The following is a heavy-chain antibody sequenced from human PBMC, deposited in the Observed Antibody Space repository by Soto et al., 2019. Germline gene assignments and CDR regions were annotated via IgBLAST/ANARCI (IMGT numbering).Heavy chain of an antibody. J-gene: IGHJ4*02. D-gene: IGHD2-15*01. Sequence: QVQLVQSGAEVKKPGSSVKVSCKASGGTFSSYTISWVRQAPGQGLEWMGRIIPILGIANYAQKFQGRVTITADKSTSTAYMELSSLRSEDTAVYYCASLVVVAATSFGDYWGQGTLLTVSS. V-gene: IGHV1-69*02. CDR3: ASLVVVAATSFGDY. CDR2: IIPILGIA. CDR1: GGTFSSYT.